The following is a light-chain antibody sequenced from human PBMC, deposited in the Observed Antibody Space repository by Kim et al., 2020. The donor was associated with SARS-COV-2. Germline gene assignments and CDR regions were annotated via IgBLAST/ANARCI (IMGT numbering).Light chain of an antibody. CDR1: RWPSSYV. J-gene: IGLJ3*02. Sequence: SVMHTCALSRWPSSYVIAWPQQQPGKAPRYLMKLEGSGSYNKGSGVPDRFSGSSSGADRYLTISNLQSEDEADYYCETWDSNTRVFGGGTQLTVL. CDR2: LEGSGSY. CDR3: ETWDSNTRV. V-gene: IGLV4-60*03.